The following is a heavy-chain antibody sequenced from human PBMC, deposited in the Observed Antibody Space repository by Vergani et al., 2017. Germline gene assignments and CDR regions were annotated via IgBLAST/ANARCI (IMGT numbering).Heavy chain of an antibody. Sequence: QVQLQESGPGLVKPSQTLSLTCTVSGGPISSGGYYWSWIRQHPGKGLEWIGYIYYSGSTYYNPSLKSRVTISVDTSKNQFSLKLSSVTAADTAVYYCARETRYCSGGSCYYYFDYWGQGTLVTVSS. V-gene: IGHV4-31*03. J-gene: IGHJ4*02. CDR3: ARETRYCSGGSCYYYFDY. D-gene: IGHD2-15*01. CDR1: GGPISSGGYY. CDR2: IYYSGST.